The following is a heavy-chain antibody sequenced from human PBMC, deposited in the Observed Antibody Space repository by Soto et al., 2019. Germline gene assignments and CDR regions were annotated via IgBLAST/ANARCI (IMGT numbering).Heavy chain of an antibody. CDR2: INHSGST. D-gene: IGHD3-10*01. CDR3: ARGRHYYGSGSYYRKDAFDI. Sequence: PSETLSLTCAVYGGSFSGYYWSWIRQPPGKGLEWIGEINHSGSTNYNPSLKSRVTISVDTSKNQFSLKLSSVTAADTAVYYCARGRHYYGSGSYYRKDAFDIWGQGTMVTVSS. V-gene: IGHV4-34*01. CDR1: GGSFSGYY. J-gene: IGHJ3*02.